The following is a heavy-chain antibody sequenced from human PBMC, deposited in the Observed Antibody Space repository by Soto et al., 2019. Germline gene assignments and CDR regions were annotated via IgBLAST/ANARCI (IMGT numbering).Heavy chain of an antibody. D-gene: IGHD2-2*01. CDR1: GFTFSSYG. Sequence: QVQLVESGGGVVQPGRSLRLSCAASGFTFSSYGMHWVRQAPGKGLEWVAVIWYDGSNKYYADSMKGRFTISRDNSKNTLYLQMNSLRAEDTAVYYCARSIVVVPAAFDYWGQGTLVTVSS. CDR2: IWYDGSNK. V-gene: IGHV3-33*01. CDR3: ARSIVVVPAAFDY. J-gene: IGHJ4*02.